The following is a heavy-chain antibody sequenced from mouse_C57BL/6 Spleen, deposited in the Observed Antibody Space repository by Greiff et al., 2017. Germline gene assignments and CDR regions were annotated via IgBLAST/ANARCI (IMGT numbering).Heavy chain of an antibody. CDR1: GFTFSDYY. Sequence: EVQLVESGGGLVQPGGSLKLSCAASGFTFSDYYMYWVRQTPEKRLEWVAYISNGGGSTYYPDTVKGRFTISRDNAKNTLYLQMSRLKSEDTAMYYCARSYDALDYWGQGTTLTVSS. D-gene: IGHD2-3*01. J-gene: IGHJ2*01. CDR3: ARSYDALDY. V-gene: IGHV5-12*01. CDR2: ISNGGGST.